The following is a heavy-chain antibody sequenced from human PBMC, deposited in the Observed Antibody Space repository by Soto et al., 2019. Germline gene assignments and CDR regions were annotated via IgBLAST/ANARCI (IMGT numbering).Heavy chain of an antibody. D-gene: IGHD6-13*01. CDR1: GFTFSSYA. CDR2: ISGSGGST. J-gene: IGHJ6*03. V-gene: IGHV3-23*01. CDR3: AKAAAAGRGYYMAV. Sequence: GGSLRLSCAASGFTFSSYAMSWVRQAPGKGLEWVSAISGSGGSTYYADSVKGRFTISRDISKNTLYLQMNSLRAEDTAVYYCAKAAAAGRGYYMAVWGKGTTVTVSS.